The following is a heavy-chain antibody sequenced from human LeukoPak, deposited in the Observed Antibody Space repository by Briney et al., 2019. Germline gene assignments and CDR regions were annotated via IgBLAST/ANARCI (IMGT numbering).Heavy chain of an antibody. CDR2: IYYSGST. J-gene: IGHJ6*03. CDR3: ARDRSTMVRGVFYYYYMDV. Sequence: SETLSLTCTVSGGSISSYYWSWIRQLPGKGLEWIGYIYYSGSTNYNPSLKSRVTISVDTSKNQFSLKLSSVTAADTAVYYCARDRSTMVRGVFYYYYMDVWGKGTTVTVSS. D-gene: IGHD3-10*01. CDR1: GGSISSYY. V-gene: IGHV4-59*01.